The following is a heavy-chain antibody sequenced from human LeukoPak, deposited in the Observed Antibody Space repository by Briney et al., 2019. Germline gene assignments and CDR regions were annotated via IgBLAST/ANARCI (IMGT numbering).Heavy chain of an antibody. J-gene: IGHJ4*02. CDR2: IKQDGSEK. CDR1: GFTSSSYW. V-gene: IGHV3-7*01. D-gene: IGHD2-21*01. CDR3: ARVRCGDCYYFDY. Sequence: GGSLRLSCAASGFTSSSYWMSWVRQAPGKGLEWVANIKQDGSEKYYVDSVKGRFTISRDNAKNSLYLQMNSLRAEDTAVYYCARVRCGDCYYFDYWGQGTLVTVSS.